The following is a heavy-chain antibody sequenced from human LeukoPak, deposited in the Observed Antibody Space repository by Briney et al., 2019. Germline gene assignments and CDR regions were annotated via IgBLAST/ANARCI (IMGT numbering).Heavy chain of an antibody. V-gene: IGHV4-34*01. CDR3: ASGTSWYVFDY. CDR1: GGSFSGYY. D-gene: IGHD6-13*01. J-gene: IGHJ4*01. CDR2: INHSGST. Sequence: PSETLSLTCAVYGGSFSGYYWSWIRQPPGKGLEWIGEINHSGSTNYNPSLKSRVTISVDTSKNQFSLKLSSVTAADTAIYYCASGTSWYVFDYWGHGTLVTVSS.